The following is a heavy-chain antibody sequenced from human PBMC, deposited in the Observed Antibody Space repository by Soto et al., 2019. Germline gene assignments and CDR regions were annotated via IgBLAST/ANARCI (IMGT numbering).Heavy chain of an antibody. J-gene: IGHJ4*02. CDR3: ARGWGRIFYY. D-gene: IGHD7-27*01. Sequence: QVQLQQWGAGLLKPSETLSLTCAVYGGSFSGYYWNWIRQPPGKGLEWIGEINHSGSTNYNQSLKGRVTLSVDTSKHQFSLKLSSVTAADTAVYSCARGWGRIFYYWGQGTLVTFSS. V-gene: IGHV4-34*01. CDR1: GGSFSGYY. CDR2: INHSGST.